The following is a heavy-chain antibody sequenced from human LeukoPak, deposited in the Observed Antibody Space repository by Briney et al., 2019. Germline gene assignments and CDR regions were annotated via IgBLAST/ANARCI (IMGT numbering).Heavy chain of an antibody. V-gene: IGHV4-39*01. D-gene: IGHD2-2*01. J-gene: IGHJ5*02. CDR2: IYYSGST. CDR3: LKYQLGDWFDP. CDR1: GGSISSSSYY. Sequence: SETLSLTCTVSGGSISSSSYYWGWIRQPPGKGLEWTGSIYYSGSTYYKPSLKSRVTISVDTSKNQFSLKLSSVTAADTAVYYCLKYQLGDWFDPWGQGTLVTVSS.